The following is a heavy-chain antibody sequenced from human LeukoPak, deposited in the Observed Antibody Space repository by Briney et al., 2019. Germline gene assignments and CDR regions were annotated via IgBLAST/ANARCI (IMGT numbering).Heavy chain of an antibody. CDR3: ARIHGGDYLMFFDY. V-gene: IGHV1-3*01. Sequence: ASVKVSCKASGYTFTSYAMHWVRQAPGQRLEWMGWINAGNGNTKYSQKFQGRVTITRDTSASTAYMELSSLRSEDTAVYYCARIHGGDYLMFFDYWGQGTLVTVSS. D-gene: IGHD4-17*01. J-gene: IGHJ4*02. CDR1: GYTFTSYA. CDR2: INAGNGNT.